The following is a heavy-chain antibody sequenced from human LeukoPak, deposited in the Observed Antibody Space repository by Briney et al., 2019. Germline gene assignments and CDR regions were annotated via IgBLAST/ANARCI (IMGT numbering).Heavy chain of an antibody. CDR3: ARPVGGYCSGGGCPRATFDI. CDR1: GYTFTGYY. D-gene: IGHD2-15*01. Sequence: ASVKVSCKASGYTFTGYYMHWVRQAPGQGLEWMGWINPNSGGTNYAQKFQGRVTMTRDTSISTAYMELSRLRSDDTAVYYCARPVGGYCSGGGCPRATFDIWGQGTRVTVSS. V-gene: IGHV1-2*02. CDR2: INPNSGGT. J-gene: IGHJ3*02.